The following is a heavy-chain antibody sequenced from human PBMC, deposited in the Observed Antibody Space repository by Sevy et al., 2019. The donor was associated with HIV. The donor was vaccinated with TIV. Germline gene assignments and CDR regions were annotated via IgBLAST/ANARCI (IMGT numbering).Heavy chain of an antibody. D-gene: IGHD2-15*01. CDR1: GGSFSGYY. CDR3: ARGPGGGYCSGGSCSTEYNWFDP. J-gene: IGHJ5*02. V-gene: IGHV4-34*01. CDR2: INHSGST. Sequence: SETLSLTCAVYGGSFSGYYWSWIRQPPGKGLEWIGEINHSGSTNYNPSLKSRVTISVDTSKNQFCLKLSSVTAADTAVYYCARGPGGGYCSGGSCSTEYNWFDPWGQGTLVTVSS.